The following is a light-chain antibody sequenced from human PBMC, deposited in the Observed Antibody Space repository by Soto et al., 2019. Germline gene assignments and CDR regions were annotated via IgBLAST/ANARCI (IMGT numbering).Light chain of an antibody. J-gene: IGKJ5*01. CDR1: QSVSSY. CDR3: QQRSNWPL. V-gene: IGKV3-11*01. CDR2: DAS. Sequence: ESVFTHSAATLSLSPGERATLSCRASQSVSSYLAWYQQKPGQAPRLLIYDASNRATGIPARFSGSGSGTDFTLTISSLEPEDFAVYYCQQRSNWPLFGQGTRLEIK.